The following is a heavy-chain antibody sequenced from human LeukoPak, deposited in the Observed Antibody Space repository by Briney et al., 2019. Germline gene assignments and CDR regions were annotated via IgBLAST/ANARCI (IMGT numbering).Heavy chain of an antibody. J-gene: IGHJ4*02. CDR3: ARDAVGTTTHFVC. Sequence: SETLSLTCTVSGGSISGYYWSWIRQPAGKGPEWIGHIYTSGSTNYNPSLKSRVTISVDKSKNQFSLKLTSVTAADTAVYSCARDAVGTTTHFVCWGQGTLVTVSS. CDR1: GGSISGYY. D-gene: IGHD1-26*01. CDR2: IYTSGST. V-gene: IGHV4-4*07.